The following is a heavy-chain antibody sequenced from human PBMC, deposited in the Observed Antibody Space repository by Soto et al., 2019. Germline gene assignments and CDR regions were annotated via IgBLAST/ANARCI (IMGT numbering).Heavy chain of an antibody. J-gene: IGHJ4*02. V-gene: IGHV3-23*01. CDR3: ASGAYCGGLSCNSRLDY. Sequence: EVQVLESGGGLVQPGGSLRLSCEVSGFAFSNYGMNWVRQAPGQGLEWVSAISASGGDTYFADSVKGRFIISRDNSKNILYCHMNSLRVEETALHFCASGAYCGGLSCNSRLDYWGPGALVTVSS. CDR1: GFAFSNYG. D-gene: IGHD2-15*01. CDR2: ISASGGDT.